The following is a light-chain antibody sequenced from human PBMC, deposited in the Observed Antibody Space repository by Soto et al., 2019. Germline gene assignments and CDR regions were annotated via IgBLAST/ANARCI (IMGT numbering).Light chain of an antibody. V-gene: IGLV3-21*02. CDR2: SVN. CDR1: NIGSMS. CDR3: QVWDPFSDHLFV. J-gene: IGLJ1*01. Sequence: SYELTQPPSVSVAPGQTARITCGGDNIGSMSVHWYQQRPGQAPVLVVYSVNDRPAGIPERFSGPNSGNTATLTIGRVEAGDEADYYCQVWDPFSDHLFVFGRGTKV.